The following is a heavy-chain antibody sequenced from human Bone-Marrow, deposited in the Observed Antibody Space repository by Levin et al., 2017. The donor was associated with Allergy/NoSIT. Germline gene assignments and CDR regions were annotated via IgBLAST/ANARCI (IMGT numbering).Heavy chain of an antibody. CDR1: EITFTNAW. CDR2: IKSEADGGTT. Sequence: KPGGSLRLSCEASEITFTNAWMNWVRQAPGKGLEWLGRIKSEADGGTTHYAPPVKGRFTISRDDSNNRVFLEMNSRKTEDTAVYYCTTVSSAYDRIGRNNPAYWYFDLWGRGTLVTVSS. V-gene: IGHV3-15*01. D-gene: IGHD5-12*01. J-gene: IGHJ2*01. CDR3: TTVSSAYDRIGRNNPAYWYFDL.